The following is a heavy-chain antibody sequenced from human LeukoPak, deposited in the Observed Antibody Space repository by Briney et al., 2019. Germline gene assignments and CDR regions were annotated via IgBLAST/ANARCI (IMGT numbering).Heavy chain of an antibody. D-gene: IGHD2-2*01. CDR2: IYSGGST. V-gene: IGHV3-66*01. J-gene: IGHJ2*01. CDR3: ARETGCSSTSCSSYWYFDL. Sequence: GGSLRLSYAASGFTVSSNYMSWVRQAPGKGLEWVSVIYSGGSTYYADSVKGRFTISRDNSKNTLYLQMNSLRAEDTAVYYCARETGCSSTSCSSYWYFDLWGRGTLVTVSS. CDR1: GFTVSSNY.